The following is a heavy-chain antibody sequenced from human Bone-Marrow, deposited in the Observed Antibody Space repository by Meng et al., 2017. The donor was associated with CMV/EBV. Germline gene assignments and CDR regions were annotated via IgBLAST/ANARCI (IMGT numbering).Heavy chain of an antibody. J-gene: IGHJ4*02. CDR2: ISYDGSNK. V-gene: IGHV3-30*04. CDR1: GFTFSSYA. D-gene: IGHD3-10*01. CDR3: AIPDGDYYGSGSYNNY. Sequence: SCKTSGFTFSSYARHWVRQAPGKGLEWVAVISYDGSNKYYADSVKGRFTISRDNSKNTLYLQMNSLRAEDTAGYYCAIPDGDYYGSGSYNNYWGQGTLVTVSS.